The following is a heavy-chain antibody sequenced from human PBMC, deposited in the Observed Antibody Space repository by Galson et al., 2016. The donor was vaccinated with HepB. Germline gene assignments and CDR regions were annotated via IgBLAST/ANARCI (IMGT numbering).Heavy chain of an antibody. D-gene: IGHD3-22*01. CDR1: GFSFSNCW. V-gene: IGHV3-33*08. CDR3: ARDRHDNSGDELDMSAFDI. Sequence: SLRLSCAASGFSFSNCWMSWVRQAPGKGLEWVTFIWYDGSHKYYADSVKGRFTISRDNSKSTLYLQMDSLRAEDTAIYYCARDRHDNSGDELDMSAFDIWGQGTMVTVSS. CDR2: IWYDGSHK. J-gene: IGHJ3*02.